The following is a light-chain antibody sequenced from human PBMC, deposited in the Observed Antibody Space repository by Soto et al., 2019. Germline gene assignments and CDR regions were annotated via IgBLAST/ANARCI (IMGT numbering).Light chain of an antibody. Sequence: DIQMTQSPSSLSASVGDRVTITCRASQGIRDALGWYQQKPGKAPKLLIYAASSLQSGVPSRFSGSGSGTEFTLTISSLQPEDFATYDCLQHNSYPQTFGQGTKVEIK. J-gene: IGKJ1*01. CDR1: QGIRDA. CDR3: LQHNSYPQT. V-gene: IGKV1-17*01. CDR2: AAS.